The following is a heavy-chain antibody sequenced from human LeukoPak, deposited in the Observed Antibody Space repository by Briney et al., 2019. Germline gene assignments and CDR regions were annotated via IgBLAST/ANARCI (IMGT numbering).Heavy chain of an antibody. J-gene: IGHJ4*02. CDR2: IKQDGSEK. CDR1: GFTFSSYW. V-gene: IGHV3-7*01. Sequence: PGGSLRLSCAASGFTFSSYWMSWVRQAPGKGLEWVANIKQDGSEKYYVDSVKGRFTISRDNSKNTLYLQMNSLRAEDTAVYYCAKDTVGYCSSTSCSAFDYWGQGTLVTVSS. D-gene: IGHD2-2*01. CDR3: AKDTVGYCSSTSCSAFDY.